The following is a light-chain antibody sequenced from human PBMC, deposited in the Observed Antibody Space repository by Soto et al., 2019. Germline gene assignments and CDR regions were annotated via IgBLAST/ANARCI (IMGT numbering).Light chain of an antibody. CDR2: SNN. CDR3: STWDDSLNGVV. CDR1: TSNIGSNT. Sequence: QSVLTQPPSASGTPGQRVTISCSGSTSNIGSNTVNWYQQLPRTAPKLLIYSNNERPSGVPDRFSGSKSGTSASLATSGLQSEDEADYYCSTWDDSLNGVVFGGGTK. J-gene: IGLJ3*02. V-gene: IGLV1-44*01.